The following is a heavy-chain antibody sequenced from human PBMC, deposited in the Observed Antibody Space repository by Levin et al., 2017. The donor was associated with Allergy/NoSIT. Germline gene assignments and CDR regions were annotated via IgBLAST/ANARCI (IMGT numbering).Heavy chain of an antibody. Sequence: GGSLRLSCAASGFTFDDYAMHWVRQAPGKGLEWVSGISWNSGSIGYADSVKGRFTISRDNAKNSLYLQMNSLRAEDTALYYCAKAPGGAVAGISGAPGWFDPWGQGTLVTVSS. CDR3: AKAPGGAVAGISGAPGWFDP. CDR1: GFTFDDYA. V-gene: IGHV3-9*01. J-gene: IGHJ5*02. D-gene: IGHD6-19*01. CDR2: ISWNSGSI.